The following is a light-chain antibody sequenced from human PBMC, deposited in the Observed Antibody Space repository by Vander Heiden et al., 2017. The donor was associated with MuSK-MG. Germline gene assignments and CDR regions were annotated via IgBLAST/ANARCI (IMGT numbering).Light chain of an antibody. V-gene: IGKV4-1*01. CDR1: QNLLYSSNNRNY. J-gene: IGKJ1*01. Sequence: DIVMTQSPDSLAVSLGERATINCKSSQNLLYSSNNRNYLAWYQHKTGQPPKLIVYWASTRESGVPGRFSGSGSGTDFTLTISSLQAEDVAVYYCQQYYNGPWTFGQGTKVEIK. CDR2: WAS. CDR3: QQYYNGPWT.